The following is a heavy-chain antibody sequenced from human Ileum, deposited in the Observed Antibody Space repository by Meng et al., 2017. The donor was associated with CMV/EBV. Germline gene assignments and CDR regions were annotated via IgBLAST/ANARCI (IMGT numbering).Heavy chain of an antibody. D-gene: IGHD1-26*01. J-gene: IGHJ4*02. CDR2: IYRGDDK. CDR1: GLSPSTSGEG. CDR3: AHFVGGYYPSRPDY. Sequence: QIAFTASVSTLGKPTHTLTLTCSFSGLSPSTSGEGVGWIRQPPGKALEWLALIYRGDDKRYSPSLNSRLTIAKDTSKNEVVLTLTNMGPIDTGTYYCAHFVGGYYPSRPDYWGQGTLVTVSS. V-gene: IGHV2-5*02.